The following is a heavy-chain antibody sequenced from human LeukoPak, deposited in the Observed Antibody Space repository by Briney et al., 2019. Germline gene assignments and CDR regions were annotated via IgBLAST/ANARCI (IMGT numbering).Heavy chain of an antibody. CDR3: ARDNWVGATSGGPHYYYYMDV. CDR2: IYYSGST. J-gene: IGHJ6*03. V-gene: IGHV4-59*01. CDR1: GGSISSYY. D-gene: IGHD1-26*01. Sequence: SETLSLTCTVSGGSISSYYWSWIRQPPGKGLEWLGYIYYSGSTNYNPSLKSRVTISVDTSKNQFSLKLSSVTAADTAVYYCARDNWVGATSGGPHYYYYMDVWGKGTMVTVSS.